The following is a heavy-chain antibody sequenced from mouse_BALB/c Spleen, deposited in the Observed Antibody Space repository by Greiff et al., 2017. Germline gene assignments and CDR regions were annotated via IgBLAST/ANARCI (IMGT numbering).Heavy chain of an antibody. CDR3: ARTDY. J-gene: IGHJ2*01. Sequence: VKLVESGAELVRPGTSVKISCKASGYAFTNYWLGWVKQRPGHGLEWIGDIYPGSGNTYYNEKFKGKATLTADKSSSTAYMQLSSLTSEDSAVYFCARTDYWGQGTTLTVSS. CDR2: IYPGSGNT. V-gene: IGHV1-63*01. CDR1: GYAFTNYW.